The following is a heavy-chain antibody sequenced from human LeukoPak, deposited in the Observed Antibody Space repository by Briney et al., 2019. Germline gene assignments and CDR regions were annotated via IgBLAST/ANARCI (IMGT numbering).Heavy chain of an antibody. Sequence: PGGSLRLSCAASGFTFDDYAMHWVRQAPGKGLEWVSGISWNSGSIGYADSVKGRFTISRDNSKNTLYLQMNTLRTEDTAVYYCAKQKLSGAYLPDYWGQGTLVTVSS. CDR2: ISWNSGSI. CDR1: GFTFDDYA. J-gene: IGHJ4*02. CDR3: AKQKLSGAYLPDY. D-gene: IGHD3-10*01. V-gene: IGHV3-9*01.